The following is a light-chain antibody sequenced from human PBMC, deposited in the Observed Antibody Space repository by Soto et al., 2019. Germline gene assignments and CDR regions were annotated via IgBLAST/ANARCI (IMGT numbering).Light chain of an antibody. J-gene: IGKJ5*01. V-gene: IGKV1-9*01. CDR2: GGY. CDR3: QYLNGATTII. CDR1: QDVSDF. Sequence: DIQLTQSPSILSASVGDRVTLTCRASQDVSDFLAWYQHPPGKAPNLLIYGGYTLQSGVPSRFSGSGSGTEFSLTITGLQPEDFVTYYCQYLNGATTIILGQGTRLEIK.